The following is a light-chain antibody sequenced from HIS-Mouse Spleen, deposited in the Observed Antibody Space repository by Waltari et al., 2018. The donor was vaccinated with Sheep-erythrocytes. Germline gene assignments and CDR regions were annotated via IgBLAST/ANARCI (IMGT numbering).Light chain of an antibody. J-gene: IGLJ1*01. Sequence: QSALTQPRSVSGSPGQSVTISCTGTSSDVGGYNYVSWYQQHPGKATKLMIYEGRKRPSGVSNRFSGSKSGNTASLTISGLQAEDEADYYCCSYAGSSTYVFGTGTKVTVL. CDR1: SSDVGGYNY. CDR3: CSYAGSSTYV. V-gene: IGLV2-23*01. CDR2: EGR.